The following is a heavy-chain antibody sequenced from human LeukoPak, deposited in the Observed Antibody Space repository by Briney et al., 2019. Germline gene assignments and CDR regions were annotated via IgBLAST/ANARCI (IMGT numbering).Heavy chain of an antibody. CDR2: IYPGDSDT. CDR3: ARLATSIVVVFANQSGWFDR. CDR1: GYSFTSYW. V-gene: IGHV5-51*01. D-gene: IGHD2-21*01. Sequence: GKSLKISCKGSGYSFTSYWIGWARQMPGPGLEWMGIIYPGDSDTRYSPSFQGQVTISADQSISTAYLQWSSLKASDTAMYYCARLATSIVVVFANQSGWFDRWGQGTLVTVSS. J-gene: IGHJ5*02.